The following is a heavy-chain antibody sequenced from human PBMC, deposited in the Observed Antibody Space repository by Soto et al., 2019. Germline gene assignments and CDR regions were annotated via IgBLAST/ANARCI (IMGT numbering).Heavy chain of an antibody. CDR3: ARGDGYGDPSFDY. Sequence: QVQLVQSGAEVKKPGASVKVSCKASGYTFTGYYMHWVRQAPGQGLEWMGWINPNSGGTNYAQKFQGWVTMTRDTAISPAHKELSRLRTYGTAVYYCARGDGYGDPSFDYWGQGTLVTVSS. D-gene: IGHD4-17*01. CDR2: INPNSGGT. V-gene: IGHV1-2*04. CDR1: GYTFTGYY. J-gene: IGHJ4*02.